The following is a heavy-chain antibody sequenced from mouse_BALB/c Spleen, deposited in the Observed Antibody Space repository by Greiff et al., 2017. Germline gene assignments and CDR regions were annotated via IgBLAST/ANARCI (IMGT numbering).Heavy chain of an antibody. V-gene: IGHV2-9*02. D-gene: IGHD2-14*01. CDR2: IWAGGST. Sequence: QVQLKQSGPGLVAPSQSLSITCTVSGFSLTSYGVHWVRQPPGKGLEWLGVIWAGGSTNYNSALMSRLSISKDNSKSQVFLKMNSLQTDDTAMYYCAREDRHDGGFAYWGQGTLVTVSA. CDR1: GFSLTSYG. CDR3: AREDRHDGGFAY. J-gene: IGHJ3*01.